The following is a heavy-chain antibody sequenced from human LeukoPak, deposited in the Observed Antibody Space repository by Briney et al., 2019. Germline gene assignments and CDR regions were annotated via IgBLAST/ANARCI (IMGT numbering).Heavy chain of an antibody. CDR1: GFTFSSYA. D-gene: IGHD3-22*01. CDR2: ISGSGGST. Sequence: GGSLRLSCAASGFTFSSYAMSWVRQAPGKGLEWVSAISGSGGSTYYADSVKGRFTISRDNSKNTLYLQMNSLRAEDTAVYYCAKFLTYDSSGYYEGSVDYWGQGTLVTVSS. V-gene: IGHV3-23*01. J-gene: IGHJ4*02. CDR3: AKFLTYDSSGYYEGSVDY.